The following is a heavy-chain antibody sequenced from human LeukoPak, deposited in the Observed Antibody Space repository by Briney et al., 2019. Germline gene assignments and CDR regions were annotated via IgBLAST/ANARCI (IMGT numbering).Heavy chain of an antibody. Sequence: GGSLRLSCAASGFTFSRSAMTWVRQAPGKGPEWVSGIADHGATHYADSVKGRFIISRDNSKNTLFLQMDSLRAEDTAIYYCAKVGVELHYYYYMDVWGKGTTVAVSS. J-gene: IGHJ6*03. D-gene: IGHD3-3*01. CDR2: IADHGAT. CDR3: AKVGVELHYYYYMDV. CDR1: GFTFSRSA. V-gene: IGHV3-23*01.